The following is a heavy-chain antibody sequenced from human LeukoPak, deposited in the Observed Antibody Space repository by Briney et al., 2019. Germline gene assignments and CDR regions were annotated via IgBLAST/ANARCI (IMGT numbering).Heavy chain of an antibody. CDR2: ISSSSSYI. CDR3: ARVGYCSSTSCYWYFDY. Sequence: GGSLRLSCAASGFTFSSYSMNWVRQAPGKGLEWVSSISSSSSYIYYADSVKGRFTISRDNAKNSLYLQMNSLRAEDRAVYYCARVGYCSSTSCYWYFDYWGQGTLVTVSS. J-gene: IGHJ4*02. CDR1: GFTFSSYS. V-gene: IGHV3-21*01. D-gene: IGHD2-2*01.